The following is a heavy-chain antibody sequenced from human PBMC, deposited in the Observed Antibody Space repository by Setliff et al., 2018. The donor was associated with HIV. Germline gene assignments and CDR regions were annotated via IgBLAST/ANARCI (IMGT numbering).Heavy chain of an antibody. J-gene: IGHJ5*02. CDR1: GYTFTAYY. D-gene: IGHD2-21*02. Sequence: GASVKVSCKASGYTFTAYYMHWVRQAPGQGLEWMGWINPNNGDTNYAQNFQGRVTMTRDTSFSTAYTSIRTTYMELTNLKSDDTAVYYCARDHGGNSGYNWFDPWGQGTLVTVSS. CDR3: ARDHGGNSGYNWFDP. V-gene: IGHV1-2*02. CDR2: INPNNGDT.